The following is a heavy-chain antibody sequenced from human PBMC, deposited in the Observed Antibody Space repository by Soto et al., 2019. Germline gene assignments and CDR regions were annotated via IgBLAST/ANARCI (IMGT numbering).Heavy chain of an antibody. CDR1: GDTFTDYY. D-gene: IGHD2-21*02. Sequence: QVQLVQSGAEVKKPGASVKVSCKASGDTFTDYYIHWVRQAPGQGLEWMGTVNPSGGHTTYAQHLLGRMAXPXXXSXXTLYMELTSLASEDTAVYYCARGGPVVVVTAALDYWGQGTLVTGSS. J-gene: IGHJ4*02. V-gene: IGHV1-46*04. CDR3: ARGGPVVVVTAALDY. CDR2: VNPSGGHT.